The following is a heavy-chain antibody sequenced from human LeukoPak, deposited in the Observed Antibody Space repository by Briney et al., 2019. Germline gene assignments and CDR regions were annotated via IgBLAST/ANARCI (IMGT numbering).Heavy chain of an antibody. J-gene: IGHJ3*02. CDR2: IYYSGYT. V-gene: IGHV4-39*07. Sequence: SETLSLTCTVSGGSISSSSYYWGWIRQPPGKGLEWIGSIYYSGYTNYNPSLNSRVTISVDTSKNQFSLKLSSVTAADTAVYYCARLYVVEYTYGYVAFDIWGQGTMVTVSA. D-gene: IGHD5-18*01. CDR3: ARLYVVEYTYGYVAFDI. CDR1: GGSISSSSYY.